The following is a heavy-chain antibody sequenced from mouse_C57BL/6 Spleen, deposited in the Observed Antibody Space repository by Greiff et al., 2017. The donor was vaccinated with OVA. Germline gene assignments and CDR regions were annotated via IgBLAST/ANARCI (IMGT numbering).Heavy chain of an antibody. D-gene: IGHD3-2*02. V-gene: IGHV3-6*01. CDR3: ARDSSGDLFAY. Sequence: EVKLVDSGPGLVKPSQSLSLTCSVTGYSITSGYYWNWIRQFPGNILEWMDYISYDGSNNYNPSLKNRIYITRDTSKNQFFLKLNSVTTEDTATYYCARDSSGDLFAYWGQGTLVTVSA. J-gene: IGHJ3*01. CDR2: ISYDGSN. CDR1: GYSITSGYY.